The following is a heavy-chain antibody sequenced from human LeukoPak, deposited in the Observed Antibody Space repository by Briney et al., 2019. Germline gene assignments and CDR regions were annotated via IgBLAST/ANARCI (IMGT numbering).Heavy chain of an antibody. D-gene: IGHD3-9*01. Sequence: GGSLRLSCAASGFTFSSYAMSWVRQAPGKGLEWVSAISGSGGSTYYADSVKGRFTISRDNSKNTLYLQMNSLRAEDTAVYYCAKDVILPAQYDILTVRTDAFDIWGQGTMVTVSS. CDR3: AKDVILPAQYDILTVRTDAFDI. J-gene: IGHJ3*02. CDR2: ISGSGGST. V-gene: IGHV3-23*01. CDR1: GFTFSSYA.